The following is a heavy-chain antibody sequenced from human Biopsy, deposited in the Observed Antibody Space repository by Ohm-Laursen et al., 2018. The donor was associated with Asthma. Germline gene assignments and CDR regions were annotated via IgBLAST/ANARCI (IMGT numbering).Heavy chain of an antibody. Sequence: SVNVSCKPLGGTFNTYVIGWARQAPGQGLEWMGGINFVFGNTTYPQKFQDRVTITADDSTSTVYTELSSLRSEDTAVYYCARKAGSCISRTCYSLDFWGQGTLVTVSS. CDR2: INFVFGNT. J-gene: IGHJ4*02. CDR1: GGTFNTYV. V-gene: IGHV1-69*01. CDR3: ARKAGSCISRTCYSLDF. D-gene: IGHD2-2*01.